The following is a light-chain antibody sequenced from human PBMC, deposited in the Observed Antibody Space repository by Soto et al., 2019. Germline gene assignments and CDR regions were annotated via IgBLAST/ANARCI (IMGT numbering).Light chain of an antibody. CDR1: SSDVGGYNY. V-gene: IGLV2-8*01. J-gene: IGLJ2*01. CDR3: SSYAGSNNPHVV. Sequence: QSVLTQPPSASGSPGQSVTISCTGTSSDVGGYNYVSRYQQHPGKAPKLMIYEVSKRPSGVPDRFSGSKSGNTASLTVSGLQAEDEAVYYCSSYAGSNNPHVVFSGGTKLTVL. CDR2: EVS.